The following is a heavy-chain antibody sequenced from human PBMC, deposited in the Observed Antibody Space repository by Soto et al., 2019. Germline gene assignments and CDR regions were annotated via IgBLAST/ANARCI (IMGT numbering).Heavy chain of an antibody. Sequence: QVQLVQSGAAVKKPGSSVKVSCKASGGTFSRYSITWVRQAPGHGLEWIGRIIPIFGIASYAQKFQGRVTMTADESTSTAYMELSSLRSDDTAVYYCAREDRDRETGLVPAAIDGMDVWGQGTTVTVSS. CDR2: IIPIFGIA. D-gene: IGHD2-2*01. J-gene: IGHJ6*02. V-gene: IGHV1-69*08. CDR1: GGTFSRYS. CDR3: AREDRDRETGLVPAAIDGMDV.